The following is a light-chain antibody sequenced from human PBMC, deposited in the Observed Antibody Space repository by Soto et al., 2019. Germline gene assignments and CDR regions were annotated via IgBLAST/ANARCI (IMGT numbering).Light chain of an antibody. Sequence: GDRVTITCRASQGISSALAWYLHKPGKAPKLLISAASNLESGVPSTISGSVSGTDFTLTISSLQPEDFATYYCQQYSTYSLTFGGGTKVEIK. CDR2: AAS. CDR3: QQYSTYSLT. J-gene: IGKJ4*01. V-gene: IGKV1-13*02. CDR1: QGISSA.